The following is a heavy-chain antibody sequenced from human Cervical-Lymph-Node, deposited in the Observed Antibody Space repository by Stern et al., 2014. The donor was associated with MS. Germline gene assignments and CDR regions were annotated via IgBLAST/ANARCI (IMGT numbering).Heavy chain of an antibody. CDR2: INHSGST. J-gene: IGHJ5*02. CDR1: RGSFSGYY. V-gene: IGHV4-34*01. Sequence: QVQLQQWGAGLLKPSETLSLTCAVYRGSFSGYYWSWIRQPPGKGLEWIGEINHSGSTNYNPSLKSRVTISVDTSKNQFSLKLSSVTAADTAVYYCARGRRSSGWYKCWFDPWGQGTLVTVSS. D-gene: IGHD6-19*01. CDR3: ARGRRSSGWYKCWFDP.